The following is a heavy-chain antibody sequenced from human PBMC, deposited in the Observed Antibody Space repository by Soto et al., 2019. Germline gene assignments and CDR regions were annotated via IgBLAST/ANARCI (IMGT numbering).Heavy chain of an antibody. Sequence: QVQLQESGPGLVKPSQTLSLTCTVSGGSISSGNYYWSWIRQPPGKGLEWIGFISYSGSTYYTASLTRRVTISVDTSKNQVSLNLNSVTAADTAVYYCATMGTSATGLYDWDYWGQGTLVTVSS. CDR3: ATMGTSATGLYDWDY. V-gene: IGHV4-30-4*01. D-gene: IGHD1-1*01. J-gene: IGHJ4*02. CDR2: ISYSGST. CDR1: GGSISSGNYY.